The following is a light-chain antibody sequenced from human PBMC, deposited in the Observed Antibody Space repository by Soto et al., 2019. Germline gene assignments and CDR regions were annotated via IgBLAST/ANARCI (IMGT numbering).Light chain of an antibody. J-gene: IGKJ1*01. V-gene: IGKV3-20*01. CDR2: GAS. CDR1: QSVRSSH. CDR3: QYYDSFRT. Sequence: EIVLTQSPGTLSLSRGERATLSCRASQSVRSSHLAWYQQKPGQAPRLLIYGASSRATGIPDRFSGSGSGTDFTLTISRLEPEDFAVYFCQYYDSFRTFGQGTKVDIK.